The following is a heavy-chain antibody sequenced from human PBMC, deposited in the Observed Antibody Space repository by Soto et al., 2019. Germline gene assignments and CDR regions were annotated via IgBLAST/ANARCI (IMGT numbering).Heavy chain of an antibody. D-gene: IGHD6-19*01. Sequence: ASVKVSCKASGYTFTGYYMHWVRQAPGQGLEWMGWINPNSGGTNCAQKFQGWVTMTRDTSISTAYMELSRLRSDDTAVYYCARDRQGAGRALDGMAVWGQGTTVTVSS. V-gene: IGHV1-2*04. CDR1: GYTFTGYY. CDR3: ARDRQGAGRALDGMAV. CDR2: INPNSGGT. J-gene: IGHJ6*02.